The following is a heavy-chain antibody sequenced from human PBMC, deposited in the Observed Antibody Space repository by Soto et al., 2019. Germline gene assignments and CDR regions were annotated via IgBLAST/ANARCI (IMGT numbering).Heavy chain of an antibody. CDR3: TTDDFWYSSGWSHGRNDY. V-gene: IGHV3-15*07. CDR2: IKSKTDGGTT. Sequence: PGGSLRLSCAASGFTFSNAWMNWVRQAPGKGLEWVGRIKSKTDGGTTDYAAPVKGRFTISRDDSKNTLYLQMNSLKTEDTAVYYCTTDDFWYSSGWSHGRNDYWGQGTLVTVSS. CDR1: GFTFSNAW. J-gene: IGHJ4*02. D-gene: IGHD6-19*01.